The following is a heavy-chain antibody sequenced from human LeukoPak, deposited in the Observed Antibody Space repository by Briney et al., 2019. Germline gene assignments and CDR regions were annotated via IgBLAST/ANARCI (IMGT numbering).Heavy chain of an antibody. CDR2: IYYSGST. V-gene: IGHV4-59*01. CDR3: ARDYYYYYMDV. Sequence: SETLSLTCTVSGGSISSYYWSWIRQPPGKGLEWIGYIYYSGSTNYNPSLKSRVTISVDTSKNQFSLKLSSVTAADTAVYYCARDYYYYYMDVWGKGTTVTVSS. J-gene: IGHJ6*03. CDR1: GGSISSYY.